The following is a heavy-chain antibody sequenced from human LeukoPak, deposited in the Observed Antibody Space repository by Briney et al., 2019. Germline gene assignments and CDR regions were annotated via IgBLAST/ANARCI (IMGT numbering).Heavy chain of an antibody. D-gene: IGHD3-22*01. Sequence: PSETLSLTRAVYGGSFSGYYWSWIRQPPGKGLEWIGEINHSGSTNYNPSLKSRVTISVDTSKNQFSLKLSSVTAADTAVYYCARGLPYYYDSSGYEGYFDYWGQGTLVTVSS. V-gene: IGHV4-34*01. CDR3: ARGLPYYYDSSGYEGYFDY. CDR2: INHSGST. J-gene: IGHJ4*02. CDR1: GGSFSGYY.